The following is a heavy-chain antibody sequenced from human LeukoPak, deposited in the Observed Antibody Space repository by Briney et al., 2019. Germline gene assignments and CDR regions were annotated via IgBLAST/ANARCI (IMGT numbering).Heavy chain of an antibody. D-gene: IGHD4/OR15-4a*01. J-gene: IGHJ6*02. CDR1: GGSISYYY. Sequence: SETLSLTCTVSGGSISYYYWSWIRQSPGKGLEWIGYVYYSGTTNYNPSLKSRVTISVDTSKNQFSLQLRSVTAADTAVYYCAREDPQTRVPEGMDVWGQGTTVTISS. CDR2: VYYSGTT. V-gene: IGHV4-59*01. CDR3: AREDPQTRVPEGMDV.